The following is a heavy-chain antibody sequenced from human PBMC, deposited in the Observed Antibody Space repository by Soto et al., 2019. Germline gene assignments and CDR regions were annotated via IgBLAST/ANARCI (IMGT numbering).Heavy chain of an antibody. Sequence: EVQLVESGGGLVQPGGSLRLSCAASGFTFSSYSMNWVRQAPGKGLEWVSYISSSSSTIYYADSVKGRFTISRDNAKNSRYLQMNSLRAEDTAVYYCARDSYSSGWYAGGDYWGQGTLVTVSS. CDR3: ARDSYSSGWYAGGDY. D-gene: IGHD6-19*01. CDR2: ISSSSSTI. V-gene: IGHV3-48*01. CDR1: GFTFSSYS. J-gene: IGHJ4*02.